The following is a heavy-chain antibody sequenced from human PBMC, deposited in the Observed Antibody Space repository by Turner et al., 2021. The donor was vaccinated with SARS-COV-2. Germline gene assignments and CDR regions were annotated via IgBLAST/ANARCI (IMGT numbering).Heavy chain of an antibody. J-gene: IGHJ5*02. D-gene: IGHD6-13*01. Sequence: QVQLVQSGAVVKKPGSALKFCCTAPGATVSSYAISWVRQAPGQGLEWMGRIIPILGKASYAQKFQGRVTITADKSTNTAYMELSSLRSEDTAVYYCASLYQGIAAAVISWFAPWGQGTLVTVSS. V-gene: IGHV1-69*04. CDR3: ASLYQGIAAAVISWFAP. CDR1: GATVSSYA. CDR2: IIPILGKA.